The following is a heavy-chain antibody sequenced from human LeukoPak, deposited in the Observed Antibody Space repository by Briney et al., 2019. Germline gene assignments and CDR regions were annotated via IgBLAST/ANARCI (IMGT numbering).Heavy chain of an antibody. J-gene: IGHJ4*02. CDR2: INHSGST. Sequence: PSETLSLTCAVYGGSFSGYYWSWIRQPPGKGLEWIGEINHSGSTNYNPSLKSRVTISVDTSKNQFSLKLSSVTAADTAVYYCAGGGIAAVRINYFDYWGQGTLVTVSS. CDR3: AGGGIAAVRINYFDY. V-gene: IGHV4-34*01. D-gene: IGHD6-13*01. CDR1: GGSFSGYY.